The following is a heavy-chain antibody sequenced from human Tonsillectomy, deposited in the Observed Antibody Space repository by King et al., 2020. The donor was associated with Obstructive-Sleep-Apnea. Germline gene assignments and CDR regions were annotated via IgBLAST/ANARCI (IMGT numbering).Heavy chain of an antibody. D-gene: IGHD3-10*01. J-gene: IGHJ5*02. CDR2: ISYDGSNK. CDR3: AKDPYYYGSGSYYPPSFDP. CDR1: GFTFSSYG. V-gene: IGHV3-30*18. Sequence: VQLQEPGGGVVQPGRSLRLSCAASGFTFSSYGMHWVRQAPGKGLEWVAVISYDGSNKYYADSVKGRFTISRDNSKNTLYLQMNSLRAEDTAVYYCAKDPYYYGSGSYYPPSFDPWGQGTLVTVSS.